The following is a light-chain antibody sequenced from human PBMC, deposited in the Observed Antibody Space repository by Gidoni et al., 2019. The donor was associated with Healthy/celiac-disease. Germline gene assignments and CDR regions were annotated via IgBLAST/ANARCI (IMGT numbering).Light chain of an antibody. CDR2: GAS. Sequence: EIVMTQSPATLSVSPGERATLSCRASQSVSSNLAWYQQKPGQAPRLLIYGASTKATGIPARFTLTISSLQSEDFAVYYCQQYNNGPPKFGQGTKVEIK. CDR3: QQYNNGPPK. J-gene: IGKJ1*01. V-gene: IGKV3-15*01. CDR1: QSVSSN.